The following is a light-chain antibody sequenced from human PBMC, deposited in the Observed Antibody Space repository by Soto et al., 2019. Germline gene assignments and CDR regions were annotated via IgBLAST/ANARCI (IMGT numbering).Light chain of an antibody. CDR3: QQYYSYRIT. V-gene: IGKV1-8*01. CDR2: AAS. CDR1: QGISSY. J-gene: IGKJ4*01. Sequence: AIRMTQSPSSLSASTGDRVTITCRASQGISSYLAWYQQKPGKAPKLLIYAASTLQSGVPSRFSGSGSGTDFTLTISCLQSEDFATYYCQQYYSYRITFGGGTKVDIK.